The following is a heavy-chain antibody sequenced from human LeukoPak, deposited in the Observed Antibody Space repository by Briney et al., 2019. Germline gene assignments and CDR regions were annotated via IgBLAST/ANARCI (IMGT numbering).Heavy chain of an antibody. D-gene: IGHD3-10*01. J-gene: IGHJ4*02. CDR1: GFSVNNNY. CDR3: AGGNYYGSGTRPGDLAY. Sequence: PGGSLRLSCAASGFSVNNNYVDWVRQAPGKGLEWVSSMDNFAITYYADSVQGRFTISRDSSRNTVFLQMNSLRVEDTAVYYCAGGNYYGSGTRPGDLAYWGLGTLVTVSS. V-gene: IGHV3-53*01. CDR2: MDNFAIT.